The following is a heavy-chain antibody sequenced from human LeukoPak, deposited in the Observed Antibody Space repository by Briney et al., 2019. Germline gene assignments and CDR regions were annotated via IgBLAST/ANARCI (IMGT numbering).Heavy chain of an antibody. CDR1: GFTFSKYG. Sequence: PGGSLRLSCAASGFTFSKYGMTWVRQAPGEGLEWVSSISGSGDSTYYGDYVKGRFTISRDNSKNTLYLQMNSLRAEDTAVYFCAKPDFSSSWYGADNWGQGTLVTVSS. D-gene: IGHD6-13*01. CDR2: ISGSGDST. V-gene: IGHV3-23*01. J-gene: IGHJ4*02. CDR3: AKPDFSSSWYGADN.